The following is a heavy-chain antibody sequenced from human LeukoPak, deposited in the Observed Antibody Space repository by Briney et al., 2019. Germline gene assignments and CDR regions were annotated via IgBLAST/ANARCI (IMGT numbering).Heavy chain of an antibody. Sequence: GGSLRLSCAASGYTFYNYAVTWVRQAPGKGLEWVSSISHDGASTHYADSVKGRFTISRDNSKNTVFLQMDSLRAEDTAVYYCARDLVVVPAAHYYYYYGMDVWGKGTTVTVSS. V-gene: IGHV3-23*01. J-gene: IGHJ6*04. D-gene: IGHD2-2*01. CDR3: ARDLVVVPAAHYYYYYGMDV. CDR1: GYTFYNYA. CDR2: ISHDGAST.